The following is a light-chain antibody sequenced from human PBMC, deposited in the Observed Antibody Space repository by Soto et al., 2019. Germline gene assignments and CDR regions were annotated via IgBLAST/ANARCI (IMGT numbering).Light chain of an antibody. V-gene: IGKV1-39*01. Sequence: SQLTQAPASLSAYVGDRVTITCRASQSISSYLNWYQQKPGKAPKLLIYAASSLQSGVPSRFSGSGSGTDFTLTISSLQPEDFATYYCQQSYSTLLTFGGGTRVDIK. J-gene: IGKJ4*01. CDR1: QSISSY. CDR2: AAS. CDR3: QQSYSTLLT.